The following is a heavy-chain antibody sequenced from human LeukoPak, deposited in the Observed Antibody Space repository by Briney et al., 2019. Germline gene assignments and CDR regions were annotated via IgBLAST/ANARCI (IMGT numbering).Heavy chain of an antibody. Sequence: ASVKVSCKASGYTFISYDINWVRQATGQGLEWMGWMNPNSGNTGYAQKFQGRVTMTRNTSISTAYMELSSLRSEDTAVYYCARVRSSSWYRHPSNNWFDPWGQGTLVTVSS. CDR1: GYTFISYD. J-gene: IGHJ5*02. CDR3: ARVRSSSWYRHPSNNWFDP. CDR2: MNPNSGNT. V-gene: IGHV1-8*01. D-gene: IGHD6-13*01.